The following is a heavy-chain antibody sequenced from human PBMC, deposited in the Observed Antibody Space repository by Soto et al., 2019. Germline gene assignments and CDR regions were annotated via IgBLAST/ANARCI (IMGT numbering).Heavy chain of an antibody. CDR1: GYSITTGYY. CDR3: ARSGGSAGWFDP. V-gene: IGHV4-38-2*01. Sequence: PSETLSLTCVVSGYSITTGYYWGWIRQPPGKGLEWIGSISHSGTTFYSSSLKSRVTISKDASKNQFSLKVNSVIAADTAVYYCARSGGSAGWFDPWGPGSLVTVS. J-gene: IGHJ5*02. D-gene: IGHD2-15*01. CDR2: ISHSGTT.